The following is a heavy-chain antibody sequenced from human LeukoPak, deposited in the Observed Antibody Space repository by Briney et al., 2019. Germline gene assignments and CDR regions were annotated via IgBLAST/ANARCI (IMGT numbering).Heavy chain of an antibody. CDR3: ARRYSSNWSNFDY. CDR2: ISYGGST. Sequence: PSETLSLTCSVSGGSIRSYYWSWSRKSAGKGLEWSGYISYGGSTDYNPSLKSRVTISLDTSENQFSLRLNSVTAADTAVYYCARRYSSNWSNFDYWGQGTLVTVSA. J-gene: IGHJ4*02. V-gene: IGHV4-59*08. D-gene: IGHD6-13*01. CDR1: GGSIRSYY.